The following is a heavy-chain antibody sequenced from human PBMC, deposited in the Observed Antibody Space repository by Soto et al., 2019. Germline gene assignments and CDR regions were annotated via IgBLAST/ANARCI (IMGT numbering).Heavy chain of an antibody. CDR2: ISAYNGNT. D-gene: IGHD3-22*01. Sequence: QVQLVQSGAEVKKPGASVKVSCKASGYTFTSYGISWVRQAPGQGLEWMGWISAYNGNTNYAQKLQGRVTMTTDTSXXTAYMELRSLRSDDTAVYYCARDLNYDSRVDAFDIWGQGTMVTVSS. CDR1: GYTFTSYG. V-gene: IGHV1-18*01. J-gene: IGHJ3*02. CDR3: ARDLNYDSRVDAFDI.